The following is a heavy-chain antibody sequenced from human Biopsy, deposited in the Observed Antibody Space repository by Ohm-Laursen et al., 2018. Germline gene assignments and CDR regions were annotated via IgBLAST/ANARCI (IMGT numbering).Heavy chain of an antibody. J-gene: IGHJ6*02. CDR3: VRSNYHYYGFDV. CDR2: TYYSGST. V-gene: IGHV4-59*01. CDR1: GGSISRDY. Sequence: SETLSLTCTFSGGSISRDYWAWVRQPPGKGLQWIGYTYYSGSTNYNPSLNSRVTIAVDTSKNQFPLRLTSVTAADTAVYYCVRSNYHYYGFDVWGQGTTVTVSS.